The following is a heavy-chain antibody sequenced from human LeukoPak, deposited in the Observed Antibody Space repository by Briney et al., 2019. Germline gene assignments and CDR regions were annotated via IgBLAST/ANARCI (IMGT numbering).Heavy chain of an antibody. J-gene: IGHJ4*02. CDR2: ISGSGGST. Sequence: PGGSLRLSCAASGFTFSSYAMSWVRQAPGKGLEWVSAISGSGGSTYYADSVKGRFTISRDNSKNTLYLQMNSLRAEDTAVYYCARDGGSGGYDSPVDYWGQGTLVTVSS. CDR1: GFTFSSYA. CDR3: ARDGGSGGYDSPVDY. V-gene: IGHV3-23*01. D-gene: IGHD5-12*01.